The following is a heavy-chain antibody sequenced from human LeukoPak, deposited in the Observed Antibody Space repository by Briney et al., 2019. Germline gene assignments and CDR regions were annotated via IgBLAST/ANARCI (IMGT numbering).Heavy chain of an antibody. J-gene: IGHJ4*02. CDR1: GGSLRSSGHW. Sequence: SETLSLTCTVSGGSLRSSGHWWVWIRQPPGKGLEWIGSTHYSGKVYYNPSLKSRVTTSVDTSTDQFSLRLSSATAADTAIYYCARQSGDQSSAWYFDAWGQGTLVTVSS. CDR2: THYSGKV. D-gene: IGHD6-19*01. CDR3: ARQSGDQSSAWYFDA. V-gene: IGHV4-39*01.